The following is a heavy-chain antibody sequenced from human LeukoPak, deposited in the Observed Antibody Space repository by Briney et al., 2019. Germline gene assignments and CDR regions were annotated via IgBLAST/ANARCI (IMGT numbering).Heavy chain of an antibody. Sequence: PGGSLRLSCAASGFAVSTNYMSWVRQAAGKGLEWVSVIYSGGTTYYADSVKGRFTISRDNSKNTLYLQMNSLRAEDTAVYYCARAPSFDYWGQGTLVTVSS. CDR2: IYSGGTT. V-gene: IGHV3-53*01. CDR1: GFAVSTNY. J-gene: IGHJ4*02. CDR3: ARAPSFDY.